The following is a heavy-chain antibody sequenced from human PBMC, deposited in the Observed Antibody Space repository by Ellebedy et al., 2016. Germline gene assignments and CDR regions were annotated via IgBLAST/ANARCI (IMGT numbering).Heavy chain of an antibody. J-gene: IGHJ4*02. Sequence: SETLSLXCTVSGGSISSYYWSWIRQPPGKGLEWIGYIYYSGSTYYNPSLKSRVTISVDTSKNQFSLKLSSVTAADTAVYYCARDKEGRGGGFDYWGQGTLVTVSS. CDR2: IYYSGST. CDR1: GGSISSYY. CDR3: ARDKEGRGGGFDY. V-gene: IGHV4-59*12. D-gene: IGHD4-23*01.